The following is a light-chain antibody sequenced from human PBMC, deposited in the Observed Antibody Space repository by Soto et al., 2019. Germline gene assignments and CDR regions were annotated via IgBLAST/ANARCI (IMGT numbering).Light chain of an antibody. CDR3: SSYSSSTTLEV. CDR2: TVS. J-gene: IGLJ2*01. V-gene: IGLV2-14*01. CDR1: SSDVGGYNY. Sequence: QSVLTQPASVSGSPGQSITISCTGTSSDVGGYNYVSWYQQHPGKAPKLMIYTVSNRPSGVSNRFSGSKSGNTASLTISGLQAEDDADYYCSSYSSSTTLEVFGGGTKLTVL.